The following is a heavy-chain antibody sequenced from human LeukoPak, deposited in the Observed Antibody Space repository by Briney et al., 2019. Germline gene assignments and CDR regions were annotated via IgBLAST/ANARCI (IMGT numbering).Heavy chain of an antibody. D-gene: IGHD3-22*01. V-gene: IGHV3-74*01. Sequence: GGSLRLSCAASGFTFRSSWMHWVRHAPGKGLAWVSRINPDGSTTTYEDSVEGRFTISRDNARSTLYLQMDSLGAEDTAVYYCARAMISESDYWGQGTLVTVSS. J-gene: IGHJ4*02. CDR1: GFTFRSSW. CDR3: ARAMISESDY. CDR2: INPDGSTT.